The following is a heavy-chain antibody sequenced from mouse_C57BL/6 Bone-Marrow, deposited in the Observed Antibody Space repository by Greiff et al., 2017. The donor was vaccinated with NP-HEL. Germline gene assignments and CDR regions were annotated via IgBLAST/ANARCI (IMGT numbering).Heavy chain of an antibody. J-gene: IGHJ4*01. CDR2: ISSGGSYT. V-gene: IGHV5-6*01. D-gene: IGHD5-1*01. Sequence: EVQLQESGGDLVKPGGSLKLSCAASGFTFSSYGMSWVRQTPDKRLEWVATISSGGSYTYSLDSVKGRFTISRDNAKNTLYLQMSSLKSEDTAMYYCARYPEDYAMDYWGQGTSVTVSS. CDR3: ARYPEDYAMDY. CDR1: GFTFSSYG.